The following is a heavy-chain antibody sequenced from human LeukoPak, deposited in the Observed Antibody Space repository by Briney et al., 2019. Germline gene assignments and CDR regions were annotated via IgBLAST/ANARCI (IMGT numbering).Heavy chain of an antibody. D-gene: IGHD4-17*01. V-gene: IGHV4-39*07. CDR2: IYYSGST. Sequence: SETLSLTCTVSGGSISSSSYYWGWIRQPPGKGLEWIGSIYYSGSTYYNPSLKSRVTISVDTSKNQFSLKLSSVTAADTAVYYCARGPPTVTTSYSYYYYYMDVWGKGTTVTVSS. CDR3: ARGPPTVTTSYSYYYYYMDV. CDR1: GGSISSSSYY. J-gene: IGHJ6*03.